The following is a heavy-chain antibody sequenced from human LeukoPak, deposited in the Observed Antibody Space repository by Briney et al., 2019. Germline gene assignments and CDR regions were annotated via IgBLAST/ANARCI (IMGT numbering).Heavy chain of an antibody. V-gene: IGHV3-23*01. D-gene: IGHD6-6*01. J-gene: IGHJ4*02. CDR2: SSDDGRST. CDR1: GFTFSSYG. CDR3: AKRVPYTSSSVYFDY. Sequence: GGSLRLSCAASGFTFSSYGMRWVRQAPAKGREWVSSSSDDGRSTYYADSVKGRFTISKDNTKNTMYLQMNNLRAEDTAIYYCAKRVPYTSSSVYFDYWGQGPLVTVSS.